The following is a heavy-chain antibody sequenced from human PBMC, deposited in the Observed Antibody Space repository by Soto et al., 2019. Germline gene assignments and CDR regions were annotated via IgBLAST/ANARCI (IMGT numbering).Heavy chain of an antibody. CDR3: ARDGPIQQLGQSYQF. J-gene: IGHJ1*01. CDR1: GFPFKVFW. V-gene: IGHV3-7*01. D-gene: IGHD4-4*01. CDR2: INQGGSET. Sequence: EVQLVESGGALVQPGGSLRLSCAASGFPFKVFWMSWVRRVPGKGLEWLANINQGGSETYYVDSVKGRFTISGDNAANLVYLEMNSLRAEDTAVYYCARDGPIQQLGQSYQFWGQGTLVTVSS.